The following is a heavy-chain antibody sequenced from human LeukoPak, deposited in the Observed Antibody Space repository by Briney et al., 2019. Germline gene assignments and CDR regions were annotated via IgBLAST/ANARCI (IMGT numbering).Heavy chain of an antibody. J-gene: IGHJ4*02. CDR3: ARGVRIAVAGYIDY. CDR2: ISYDGSNK. Sequence: GGSLRLSCAASGFTFSTYAMHWVRQAPGKGPEWVAAISYDGSNKNYADSVKGRFTISRDNSKNTLYLQMNSLRAEDTAVYYCARGVRIAVAGYIDYWGQGTLVTVSS. V-gene: IGHV3-30*04. CDR1: GFTFSTYA. D-gene: IGHD6-19*01.